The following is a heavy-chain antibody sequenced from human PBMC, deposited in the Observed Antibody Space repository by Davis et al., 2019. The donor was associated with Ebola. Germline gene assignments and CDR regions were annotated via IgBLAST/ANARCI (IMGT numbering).Heavy chain of an antibody. CDR1: GFTFSSYS. Sequence: GGSLRLSCAASGFTFSSYSMNWVRQAPGKGLEWVSSISSSSSYIYYADSVKGRFTISRDNAKNSMYLQMNSLTVEDTAVYYCASDPFLYSSSWTGVDYWGQGTLVTVSS. CDR3: ASDPFLYSSSWTGVDY. CDR2: ISSSSSYI. D-gene: IGHD6-13*01. J-gene: IGHJ4*02. V-gene: IGHV3-21*04.